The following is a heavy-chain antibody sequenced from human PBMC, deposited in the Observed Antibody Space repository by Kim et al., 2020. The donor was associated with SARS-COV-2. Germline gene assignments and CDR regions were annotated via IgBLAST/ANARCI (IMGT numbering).Heavy chain of an antibody. Sequence: SETLSLTCAVYGGSFSGYYWSWIRQPPGKGLEWIGEINHSGSTNYNPSLKSRVTISVDTSKNQFSLKLSSVTAADTAVYYCARDHIGYDDYGDWGWFDPWGAGTLFTAS. CDR2: INHSGST. D-gene: IGHD4-17*01. CDR1: GGSFSGYY. CDR3: ARDHIGYDDYGDWGWFDP. V-gene: IGHV4-34*01. J-gene: IGHJ5*02.